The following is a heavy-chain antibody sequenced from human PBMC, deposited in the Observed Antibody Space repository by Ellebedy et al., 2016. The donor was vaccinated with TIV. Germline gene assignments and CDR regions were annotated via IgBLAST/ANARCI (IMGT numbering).Heavy chain of an antibody. V-gene: IGHV3-33*01. Sequence: PGGSLRPSCGASGFNFRNYHMHWVRQAPGKGLEWVALIWFNGRLKYYADSVKGRFSISRDNFRNALYLQINALRDDDTGVYYCAREVEGGQGDMDVWGQGTTVTVSS. CDR3: AREVEGGQGDMDV. J-gene: IGHJ6*02. D-gene: IGHD1-26*01. CDR2: IWFNGRLK. CDR1: GFNFRNYH.